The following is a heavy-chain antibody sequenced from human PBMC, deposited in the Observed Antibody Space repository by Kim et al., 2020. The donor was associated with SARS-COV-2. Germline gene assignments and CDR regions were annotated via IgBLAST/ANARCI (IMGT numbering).Heavy chain of an antibody. V-gene: IGHV4-39*01. CDR2: MYYSGST. Sequence: SETLSLTCTVSGGSISSSSYHWGWIRQPPGKGLEWIASMYYSGSTFYNPSLKSRVTISVDTSKNQVSLRLSSVTATDTAVYYCARQRYGGNSVVYWGQGTRVTVSS. D-gene: IGHD2-21*02. CDR1: GGSISSSSYH. CDR3: ARQRYGGNSVVY. J-gene: IGHJ4*02.